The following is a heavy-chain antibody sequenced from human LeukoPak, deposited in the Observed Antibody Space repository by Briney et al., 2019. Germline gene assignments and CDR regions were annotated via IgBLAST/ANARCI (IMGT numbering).Heavy chain of an antibody. V-gene: IGHV4-59*01. D-gene: IGHD6-13*01. CDR3: ARDQVAAAGIGGSLMD. CDR1: GGSISSYY. J-gene: IGHJ4*02. CDR2: IHYSGSS. Sequence: MPSETLSLTCTVSGGSISSYYWSWIRQPPGKGLEWIGYIHYSGSSNYNPSLKSRVTISVDTSRNQFSLKLRSVTAADTAVYYCARDQVAAAGIGGSLMDWGQGTLVTVSS.